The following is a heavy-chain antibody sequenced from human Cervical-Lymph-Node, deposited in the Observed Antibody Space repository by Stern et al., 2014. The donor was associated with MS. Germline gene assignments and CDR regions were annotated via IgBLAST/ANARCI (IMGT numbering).Heavy chain of an antibody. J-gene: IGHJ3*02. Sequence: QVTLRESGPTLVNPRGTLRLTCAFSGFSLSNTGVGVGWIRQAPGKALEWISLMYWDDDKRCSPSLKSRLTITKDTSKSQVDLTLTNVDPVDTATYYCAHSPPSDDDAFDIWGQGTMVTISS. CDR1: GFSLSNTGVG. V-gene: IGHV2-5*02. D-gene: IGHD2-21*02. CDR3: AHSPPSDDDAFDI. CDR2: MYWDDDK.